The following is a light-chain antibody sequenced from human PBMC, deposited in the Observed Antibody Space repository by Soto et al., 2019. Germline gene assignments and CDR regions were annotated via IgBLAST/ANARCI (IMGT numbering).Light chain of an antibody. Sequence: QSVLTQPASVSGSPGRSITISCTGTSSDVGGYNYVSWYQQHPGKAPKLMIYEVSNRPSGVSNRFSGSKSGNTASLTISGLQADDEADYYCSSYTSSSTPYVFGTGTKLTVL. CDR1: SSDVGGYNY. J-gene: IGLJ1*01. CDR2: EVS. V-gene: IGLV2-14*01. CDR3: SSYTSSSTPYV.